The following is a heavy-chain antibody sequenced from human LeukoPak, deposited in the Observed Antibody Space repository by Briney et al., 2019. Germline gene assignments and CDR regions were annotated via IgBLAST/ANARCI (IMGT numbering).Heavy chain of an antibody. CDR2: IYYSGST. D-gene: IGHD5-12*01. Sequence: SETLSLTCTVSGGSISSYYWSWIRQPPGKGLEWIGYIYYSGSTNYNPSLKSRVTISVDTSKNQFSLKLSSVTAADTAVYYCARVGIAYDSNGGWLDPWGQGTLVTVSS. CDR3: ARVGIAYDSNGGWLDP. CDR1: GGSISSYY. J-gene: IGHJ5*02. V-gene: IGHV4-59*01.